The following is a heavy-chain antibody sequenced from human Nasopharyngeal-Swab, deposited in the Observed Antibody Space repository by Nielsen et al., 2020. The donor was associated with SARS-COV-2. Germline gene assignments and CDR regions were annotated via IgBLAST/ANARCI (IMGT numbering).Heavy chain of an antibody. J-gene: IGHJ6*02. Sequence: GESLKISCAASGFTFSSYWMSWVRQAPGKGLEWVANMKQDGSEKYYVDSVKGRFTISRDNAKNSLYLQMNSLRAEDTAVYYCARETYYDYVWGSYRADYYYGMDVWGQGTTVTVSS. D-gene: IGHD3-16*02. CDR2: MKQDGSEK. V-gene: IGHV3-7*01. CDR1: GFTFSSYW. CDR3: ARETYYDYVWGSYRADYYYGMDV.